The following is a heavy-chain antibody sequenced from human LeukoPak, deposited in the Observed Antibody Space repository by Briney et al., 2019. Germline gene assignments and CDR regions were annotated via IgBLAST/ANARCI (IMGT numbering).Heavy chain of an antibody. Sequence: GGSLRLSCAASRFTFDDYTMHWVRQAPGKGLEWVSLISWDGGSTYYADSVKGRFTISRDNSKNSLYLQMNSLRTEDTALYYCAKAPRHYYDSSGPGSWGQGTLVTVSS. CDR2: ISWDGGST. D-gene: IGHD3-22*01. CDR1: RFTFDDYT. V-gene: IGHV3-43*01. CDR3: AKAPRHYYDSSGPGS. J-gene: IGHJ5*02.